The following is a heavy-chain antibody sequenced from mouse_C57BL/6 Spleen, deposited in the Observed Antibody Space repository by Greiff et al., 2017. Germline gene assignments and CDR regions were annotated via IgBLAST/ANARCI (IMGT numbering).Heavy chain of an antibody. CDR2: ISNGGGST. Sequence: EVKVEESGGGLVQPGGSLKLSCAASGFTFSDYYMYWVRQTPEKRLEWVAYISNGGGSTYYPDTVKGRFTISRDNAKNTLYLQMSRLKSEDTAMYYCARLGLRRPYYFDYWGQGTTLTVSS. J-gene: IGHJ2*01. CDR3: ARLGLRRPYYFDY. CDR1: GFTFSDYY. D-gene: IGHD2-4*01. V-gene: IGHV5-12*01.